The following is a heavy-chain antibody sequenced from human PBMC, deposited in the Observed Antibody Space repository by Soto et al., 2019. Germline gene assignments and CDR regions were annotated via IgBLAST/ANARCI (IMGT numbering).Heavy chain of an antibody. V-gene: IGHV3-7*01. CDR1: GFSFSNYW. D-gene: IGHD2-8*01. CDR2: IKQDGSEK. Sequence: GGSLRLSCAASGFSFSNYWMSWVRQPPGKGLEWVANIKQDGSEKYYVDSVQGRFTLSRDNAENSLYLQMNSLRAEDTAVYYCARIKWCTDGVCYNPFDYWGQGTLVTVSS. CDR3: ARIKWCTDGVCYNPFDY. J-gene: IGHJ4*02.